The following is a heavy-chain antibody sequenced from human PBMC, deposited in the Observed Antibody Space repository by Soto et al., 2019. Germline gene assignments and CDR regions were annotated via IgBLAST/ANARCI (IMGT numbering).Heavy chain of an antibody. CDR1: GFSLSTSGVG. J-gene: IGHJ4*02. D-gene: IGHD6-13*01. V-gene: IGHV2-5*01. CDR3: AHSPYSSSWLYFDY. Sequence: QITLKASGPTLVKPTQTLTLTCTFSGFSLSTSGVGVGWIRQPPGKALEWLALIYWNDDKRYSPSLKSRLTITQETSKNQVVLTMTNMDPVDTATYYCAHSPYSSSWLYFDYWGQGTLVTVSS. CDR2: IYWNDDK.